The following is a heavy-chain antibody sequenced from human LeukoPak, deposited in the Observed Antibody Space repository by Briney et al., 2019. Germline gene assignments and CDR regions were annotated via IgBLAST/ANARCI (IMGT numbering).Heavy chain of an antibody. J-gene: IGHJ4*02. Sequence: SETLSLTCTVSGGSISSNNYYWGWIRQPPGKGLEWIGNIYYSGSTYYNLSLKSRVTISVDTSKNQFSLKLSTVTAADTAVYYCANYFDWSMRGSYFDDWGQGTLVTVSS. CDR3: ANYFDWSMRGSYFDD. CDR1: GGSISSNNYY. D-gene: IGHD3-9*01. CDR2: IYYSGST. V-gene: IGHV4-39*01.